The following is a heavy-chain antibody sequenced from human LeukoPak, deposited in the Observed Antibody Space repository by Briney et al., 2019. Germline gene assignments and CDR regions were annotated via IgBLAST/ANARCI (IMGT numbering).Heavy chain of an antibody. D-gene: IGHD1-26*01. CDR1: GASINRGSHY. CDR3: ASVGGDN. Sequence: PSETLSLTCTVSGASINRGSHYWSWIRQPAGRGLEWIGRINASGSTKYNPSLKSRVTISVDTSNNQFSLNLNSVTAADTAVYYCASVGGDNWGQGTLVTVSS. V-gene: IGHV4-61*02. CDR2: INASGST. J-gene: IGHJ4*02.